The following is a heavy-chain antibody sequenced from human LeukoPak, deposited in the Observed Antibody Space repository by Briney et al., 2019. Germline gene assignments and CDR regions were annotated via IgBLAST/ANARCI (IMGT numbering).Heavy chain of an antibody. CDR2: ISAYNGNT. D-gene: IGHD6-19*01. Sequence: ASVKVSCKASGYTFTSYGISWVRQAPGQGLEWMGWISAYNGNTNYAQKLQGRVTMTTDTSTSTAYMELRSLRSDDTAVYYCAREGEEQWLAPEYSMDVWGQGTTVAVSS. CDR1: GYTFTSYG. CDR3: AREGEEQWLAPEYSMDV. J-gene: IGHJ6*02. V-gene: IGHV1-18*01.